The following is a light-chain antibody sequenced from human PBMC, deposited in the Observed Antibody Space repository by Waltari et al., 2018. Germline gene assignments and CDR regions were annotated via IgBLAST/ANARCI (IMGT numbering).Light chain of an antibody. Sequence: QSVLTQPPPASGTPGQRVTITCSGSSSNIGRNFVYWYQQPPGTAPKLPTYGNNQRPSGVPDRLPGSKSGTSASLAISGLRAEDEGDYYCATWDDLLSAWVFGGGTKLTVL. CDR2: GNN. CDR1: SSNIGRNF. V-gene: IGLV1-47*01. J-gene: IGLJ3*02. CDR3: ATWDDLLSAWV.